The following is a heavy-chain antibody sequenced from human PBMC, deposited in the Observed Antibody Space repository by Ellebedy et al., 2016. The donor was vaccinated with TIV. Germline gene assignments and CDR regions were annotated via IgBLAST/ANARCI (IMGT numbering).Heavy chain of an antibody. J-gene: IGHJ3*01. CDR1: GFPFSTYD. D-gene: IGHD2-2*01. CDR2: IWSDGSSK. CDR3: ARGGYCSSTSCAPADAFDV. V-gene: IGHV3-33*01. Sequence: GESLKISCAASGFPFSTYDMHWVRQAPGKGLEWAAVIWSDGSSKYYADSVKGRFTISGDSSKNTVYLQMTSLRADDTAVYYCARGGYCSSTSCAPADAFDVWGPGTEVTISS.